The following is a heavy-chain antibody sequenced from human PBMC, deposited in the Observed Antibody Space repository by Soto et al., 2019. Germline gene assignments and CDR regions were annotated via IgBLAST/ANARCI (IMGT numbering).Heavy chain of an antibody. V-gene: IGHV3-30*18. J-gene: IGHJ4*02. CDR1: GFTFSSYG. D-gene: IGHD2-21*01. CDR3: AKDRHIVGFDY. CDR2: ISYDGSNK. Sequence: QVQLVESGGGVVQPGRSLRLSCAASGFTFSSYGMHWVRQAPGKGLEWVAVISYDGSNKYYADSVKGRFTISRDNSKNTLYLQMNSLRAEDTAVYYWAKDRHIVGFDYWGQGTLVTVSS.